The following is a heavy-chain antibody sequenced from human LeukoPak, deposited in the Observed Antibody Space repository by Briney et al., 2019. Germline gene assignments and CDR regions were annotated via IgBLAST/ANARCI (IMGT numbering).Heavy chain of an antibody. CDR2: ISSSSSYI. J-gene: IGHJ4*02. V-gene: IGHV3-21*01. CDR3: ARRSDYDILTGYYIGY. CDR1: GFTFSSYW. D-gene: IGHD3-9*01. Sequence: GGSLRLSCAASGFTFSSYWMNWVRQAPGQGLEWVSSISSSSSYIYYADSVKGRFTISRDNAKNSLYLQMNSLRAEDTAVYYCARRSDYDILTGYYIGYWGQGTLVTVSS.